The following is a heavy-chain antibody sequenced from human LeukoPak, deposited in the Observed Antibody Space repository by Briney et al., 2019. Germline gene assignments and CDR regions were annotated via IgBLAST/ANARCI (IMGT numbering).Heavy chain of an antibody. CDR1: GGTFSGYA. V-gene: IGHV1-69*13. J-gene: IGHJ4*02. D-gene: IGHD3-9*01. Sequence: GGSVKVSCKASGGTFSGYAISWVRQAPGQGLEWVGGIIPIFGTANYAQKFQGRVTITADESTSTAYMELSSLRSEDTAVYYCAREYRRYFDWLTNEYYFDYWGQGTLVTVSS. CDR3: AREYRRYFDWLTNEYYFDY. CDR2: IIPIFGTA.